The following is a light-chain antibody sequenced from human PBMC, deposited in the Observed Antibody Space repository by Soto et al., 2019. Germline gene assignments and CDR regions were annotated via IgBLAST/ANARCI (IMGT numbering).Light chain of an antibody. J-gene: IGKJ2*01. CDR1: QAMSSS. CDR2: AAS. V-gene: IGKV1-9*01. Sequence: DIQLTQSPSFLSASVGDRVTITCRASQAMSSSLAWYQQKPAQAPKLLIYAASTRATGVPARFSASGSGTEFTLTISSLQSDDYAIYYCHLYNIRPYTFGQGTKLE. CDR3: HLYNIRPYT.